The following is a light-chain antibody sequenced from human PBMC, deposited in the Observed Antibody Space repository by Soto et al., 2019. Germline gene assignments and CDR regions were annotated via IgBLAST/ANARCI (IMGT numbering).Light chain of an antibody. CDR2: CAS. J-gene: IGKJ1*01. V-gene: IGKV3-15*01. CDR3: HQYKRGPQT. Sequence: TVLTQYPSTLSVSPGERANLSCRASQRLXSNFAWDQQKPGQAPRVLXACASTRATGSPARFSGSGSGTEFTPTISSLQSSDFAVYYFHQYKRGPQTFCQGTNVDIK. CDR1: QRLXSN.